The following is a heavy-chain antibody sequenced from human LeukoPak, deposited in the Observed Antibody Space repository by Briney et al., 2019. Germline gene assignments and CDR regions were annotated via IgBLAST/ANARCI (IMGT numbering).Heavy chain of an antibody. V-gene: IGHV4-59*13. J-gene: IGHJ4*02. CDR3: ARGDQEFDY. CDR2: VYASGDYNSAIN. CDR1: GTSINTYS. Sequence: PSQTLSLACTVSGTSINTYSWSWIRQTPGKGLEWIGYVYASGDYNSAINTYNPSLESRVTITVDTSKNQFALRLTSLTAADTAVYYCARGDQEFDYWGQGTRVTVSS.